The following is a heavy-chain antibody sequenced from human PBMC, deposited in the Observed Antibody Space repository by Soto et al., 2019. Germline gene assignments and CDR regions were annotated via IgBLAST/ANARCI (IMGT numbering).Heavy chain of an antibody. CDR3: ARTAFYDSSGPHAF. J-gene: IGHJ4*02. Sequence: HPGGSLRLSCAASGFTFSSYGMHWVRQAPGKGLEWVAVIWYDGSNKYYADSVKGRFTISRDNSKNALYLQMNSLRAEDTAVYYCARTAFYDSSGPHAFWGQGTLVTVSS. V-gene: IGHV3-33*01. CDR2: IWYDGSNK. D-gene: IGHD3-22*01. CDR1: GFTFSSYG.